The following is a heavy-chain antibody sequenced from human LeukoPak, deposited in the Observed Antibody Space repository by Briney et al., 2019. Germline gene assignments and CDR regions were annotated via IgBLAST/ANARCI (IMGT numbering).Heavy chain of an antibody. CDR3: ARDRPGICAFDI. V-gene: IGHV1-69*13. J-gene: IGHJ3*02. CDR2: IIPIFGTA. Sequence: SVTVSCKASVRTFSSYAISWVRQASGQGLEWLGRIIPIFGTANYAQKFQGRVTITPDESTSTAYMELSSLRSEDTAVYYCARDRPGICAFDIWGQGTMVTVSS. CDR1: VRTFSSYA. D-gene: IGHD2-15*01.